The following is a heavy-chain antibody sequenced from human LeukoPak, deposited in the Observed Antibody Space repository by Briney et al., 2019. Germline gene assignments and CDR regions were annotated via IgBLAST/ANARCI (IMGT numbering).Heavy chain of an antibody. D-gene: IGHD3-3*01. CDR2: INHSGST. V-gene: IGHV4-34*01. CDR1: GGSFSGYY. CDR3: ARGRGYDFWSAYQSDY. J-gene: IGHJ4*02. Sequence: PETLSLTCAVYGGSFSGYYWSWIRQPPGKGLEWIGEINHSGSTNYNPSLKSRVTISVDTSKNQFSLNLSSVTAADTAVYYCARGRGYDFWSAYQSDYWGQGTLVTVSS.